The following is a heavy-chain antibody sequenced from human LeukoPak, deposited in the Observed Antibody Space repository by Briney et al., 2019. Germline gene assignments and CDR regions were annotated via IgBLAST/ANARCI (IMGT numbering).Heavy chain of an antibody. V-gene: IGHV4-39*07. J-gene: IGHJ4*02. D-gene: IGHD6-19*01. CDR3: ARGLAVAGTRVFDY. CDR1: GGSIRSSSYY. CDR2: IYYSGST. Sequence: SETLSLTCTVSGGSIRSSSYYWGWIRQPPGKGLEWIGSIYYSGSTYYNPSLKSRVTISVDTAKNQFSLKLSSVTAADTAVYYCARGLAVAGTRVFDYWGQGTLVTVSS.